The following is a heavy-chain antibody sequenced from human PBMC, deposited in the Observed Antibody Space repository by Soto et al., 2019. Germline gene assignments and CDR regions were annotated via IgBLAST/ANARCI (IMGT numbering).Heavy chain of an antibody. D-gene: IGHD2-15*01. Sequence: SVKVSCNTSGGSFISYAISWVRRAPGQGLEWMGGIIPIFGTANYAQKFQGRVTITADKSTSTAYMELSSLRSEDTAVYYCATAGCSGGSCRPYYYGMDVWGQGTTVTVSS. J-gene: IGHJ6*02. V-gene: IGHV1-69*06. CDR2: IIPIFGTA. CDR3: ATAGCSGGSCRPYYYGMDV. CDR1: GGSFISYA.